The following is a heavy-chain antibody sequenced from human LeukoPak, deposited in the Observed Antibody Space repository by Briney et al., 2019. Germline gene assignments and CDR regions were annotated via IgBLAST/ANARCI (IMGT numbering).Heavy chain of an antibody. CDR2: IRYDGSYK. CDR1: GFTFSSYG. J-gene: IGHJ4*02. CDR3: AKEYTGTFSPFPSYFDN. V-gene: IGHV3-30*02. D-gene: IGHD1-26*01. Sequence: GGSLRLSCAASGFTFSSYGMHWVRQAPGKGLEWVAFIRYDGSYKYFADSVKGRFTISRDNSKNTLYLQMNSLRAEDTAIYYCAKEYTGTFSPFPSYFDNWGQGTLVTASS.